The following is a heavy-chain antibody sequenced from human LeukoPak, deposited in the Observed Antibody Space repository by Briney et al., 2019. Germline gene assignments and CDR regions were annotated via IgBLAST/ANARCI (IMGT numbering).Heavy chain of an antibody. V-gene: IGHV4-59*12. D-gene: IGHD2-15*01. Sequence: SETLSLTCTVSGGSISSYYWSWIRQPPGKGLEWIGYIYYSGSTNYNPSLKSRVTISVDTSKNQFSLKLSSVTAADTAVYYCARDSDCSGGSCYSGVDYWGQGTLVTVSS. CDR2: IYYSGST. J-gene: IGHJ4*02. CDR3: ARDSDCSGGSCYSGVDY. CDR1: GGSISSYY.